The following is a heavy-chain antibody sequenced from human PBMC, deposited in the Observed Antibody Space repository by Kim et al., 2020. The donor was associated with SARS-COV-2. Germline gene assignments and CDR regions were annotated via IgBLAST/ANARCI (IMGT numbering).Heavy chain of an antibody. J-gene: IGHJ5*02. Sequence: SETLSLTCAVYGGSFSGYYWSWIRQPPGKGLEWIGEINHSGSTNYNPSLKSRVTISVDTSKNQFSLKLSSVTAADTAVYYCARGAARVPGPAARSNWFDPWGQGTLVTVSS. CDR2: INHSGST. D-gene: IGHD6-6*01. CDR3: ARGAARVPGPAARSNWFDP. V-gene: IGHV4-34*01. CDR1: GGSFSGYY.